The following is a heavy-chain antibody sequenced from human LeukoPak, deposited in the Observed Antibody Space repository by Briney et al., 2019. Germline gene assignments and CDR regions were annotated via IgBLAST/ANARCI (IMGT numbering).Heavy chain of an antibody. CDR3: VKFYYYGSGSRIDY. CDR2: ISSNGGST. V-gene: IGHV3-64D*06. CDR1: GFTFSSYA. D-gene: IGHD3-10*01. J-gene: IGHJ4*02. Sequence: PGGSLRLSCSASGFTFSSYAMHWVRQAPGKGLEYASAISSNGGSTYYADSVKGRFTISRDNSKNTLYLQMSSLRAEDTAVYYCVKFYYYGSGSRIDYWGQGTLVTVSS.